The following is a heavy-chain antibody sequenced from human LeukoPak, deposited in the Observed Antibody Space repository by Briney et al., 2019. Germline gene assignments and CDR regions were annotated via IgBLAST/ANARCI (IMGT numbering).Heavy chain of an antibody. Sequence: GGSLSLSCAVSGFTVSDNYITWVRQAPGKGLEWVSVIYANGNTYYGDSMQGRLTISRDKSKNTVFLQMNSVRVEDTAMYYCARVGEGELGNWFDPWGQGTLVTVSS. D-gene: IGHD3-10*01. CDR2: IYANGNT. CDR1: GFTVSDNY. J-gene: IGHJ5*02. V-gene: IGHV3-53*01. CDR3: ARVGEGELGNWFDP.